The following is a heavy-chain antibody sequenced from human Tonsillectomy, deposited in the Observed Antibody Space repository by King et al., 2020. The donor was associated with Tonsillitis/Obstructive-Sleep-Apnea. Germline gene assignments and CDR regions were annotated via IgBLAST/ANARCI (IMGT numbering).Heavy chain of an antibody. D-gene: IGHD2-15*01. CDR3: ARDRYCSGGSCKVAFDI. CDR2: SIPIFGTA. CDR1: GGTFSSYA. Sequence: QLVQSGAEVKKPGSSVKVSCKASGGTFSSYAISWVLQAPGQGLEWMGGSIPIFGTANYAQKFKGRVTITADESTSTAYMELSSLRSEDTAVYYCARDRYCSGGSCKVAFDIWGQGTMVTVSS. J-gene: IGHJ3*02. V-gene: IGHV1-69*12.